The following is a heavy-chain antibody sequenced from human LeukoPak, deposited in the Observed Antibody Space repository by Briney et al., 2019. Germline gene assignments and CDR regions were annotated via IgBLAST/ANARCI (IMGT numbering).Heavy chain of an antibody. Sequence: SETLSLTCTVSGGSVTSSSYYWGWIHQPPGKGLEWIGSMYYSGSTYYNPSLKSRVTTSVDTSKNQVSLKLSSVTAADTAVYYCARVSGWNPLEAAHLDYWGQGTLVTVSS. CDR3: ARVSGWNPLEAAHLDY. CDR1: GGSVTSSSYY. CDR2: MYYSGST. D-gene: IGHD6-19*01. V-gene: IGHV4-39*07. J-gene: IGHJ4*02.